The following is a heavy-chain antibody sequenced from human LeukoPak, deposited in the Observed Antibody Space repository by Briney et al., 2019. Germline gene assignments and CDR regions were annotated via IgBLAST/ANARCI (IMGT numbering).Heavy chain of an antibody. CDR3: AXXXXXGGXKAPGAFDI. D-gene: IGHD1-1*01. J-gene: IGHJ3*02. CDR1: GYTFTNYY. CDR2: INPSGGST. Sequence: ASVKVSCKASGYTFTNYYMHWVRQAPGQGLEWLGIINPSGGSTTYAWKFQGRVTMTRDTSTSTVYMELSSLRAEDTAVYYCAXXXXXGGXKAPGAFDIWGQGTMVTVSS. V-gene: IGHV1-46*01.